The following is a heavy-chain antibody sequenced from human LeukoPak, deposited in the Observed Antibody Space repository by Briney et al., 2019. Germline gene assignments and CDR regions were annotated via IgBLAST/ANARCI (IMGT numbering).Heavy chain of an antibody. V-gene: IGHV3-21*01. J-gene: IGHJ6*04. CDR3: ARDPPPAWFGESSYYYYGMDV. D-gene: IGHD3-10*01. Sequence: GRSLRLSCAASGFSFTTYSMHWVRQAPGKGLEWVSSISSSSSYIYYADSVKGRFTISRDNAKNSLYLQMNSLRAEDTAVYYCARDPPPAWFGESSYYYYGMDVWGKGTTVTVSS. CDR1: GFSFTTYS. CDR2: ISSSSSYI.